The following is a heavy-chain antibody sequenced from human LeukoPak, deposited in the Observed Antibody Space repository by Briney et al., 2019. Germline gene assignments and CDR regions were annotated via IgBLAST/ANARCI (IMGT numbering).Heavy chain of an antibody. D-gene: IGHD3/OR15-3a*01. CDR1: GYTFTGYY. Sequence: ASVKVSCKASGYTFTGYYMHWVRQAPGQGLEWMGWINPNSGGTNYAQKFQGRVTMTRDTSISTAYMELSRLRSEDTAVYYCASQLDVATDAFDIWGQGTMVTVSS. CDR2: INPNSGGT. J-gene: IGHJ3*02. V-gene: IGHV1-2*02. CDR3: ASQLDVATDAFDI.